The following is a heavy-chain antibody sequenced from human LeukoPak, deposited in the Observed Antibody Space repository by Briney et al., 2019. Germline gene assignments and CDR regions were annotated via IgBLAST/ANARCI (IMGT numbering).Heavy chain of an antibody. CDR2: LNTIGRRA. CDR1: GFTFSSSV. CDR3: ATDPLNNYYLNYCYV. D-gene: IGHD1-26*01. V-gene: IGHV3-23*01. Sequence: GGSLRLSCVASGFTFSSSVMSWVRQAPGKGLEWVASLNTIGRRAYYADSVKGRFTISRDNSKNMVFLEMSSLRADDTAQYHGATDPLNNYYLNYCYVWGNGTTVTVSS. J-gene: IGHJ6*04.